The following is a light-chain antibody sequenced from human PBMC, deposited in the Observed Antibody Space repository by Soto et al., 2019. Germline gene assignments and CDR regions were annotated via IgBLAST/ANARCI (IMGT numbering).Light chain of an antibody. CDR2: KAS. CDR1: QSISSW. V-gene: IGKV1-5*03. Sequence: DIQMTQSPSTLSVSVGDRVTITCRASQSISSWLAWYQQKPGKAPKLLIYKASSLESGVPSRFSGSGSGTEFTLTISSRQPDDFATYYCQQYNSYSRTFGQGTKVEIQ. J-gene: IGKJ1*01. CDR3: QQYNSYSRT.